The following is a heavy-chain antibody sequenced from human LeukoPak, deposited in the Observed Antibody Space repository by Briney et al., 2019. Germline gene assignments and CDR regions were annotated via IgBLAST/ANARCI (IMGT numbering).Heavy chain of an antibody. D-gene: IGHD1-26*01. CDR1: GFPFNVQT. J-gene: IGHJ4*02. CDR2: MKEDGSEI. CDR3: AKGGATGGRFEN. Sequence: PGGSLRLSCAASGFPFNVQTMSWVRQAPGERLDWGASMKEDGSEIYYVDSVKGRFTISRDNPKNSLYLQMNNLRAEDTAMYYCAKGGATGGRFENWGQGTLVTVSS. V-gene: IGHV3-7*01.